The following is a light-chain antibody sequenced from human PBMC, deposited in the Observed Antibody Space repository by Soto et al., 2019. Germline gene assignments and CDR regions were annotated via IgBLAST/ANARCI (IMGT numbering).Light chain of an antibody. CDR3: SSYTTSNTWV. V-gene: IGLV2-14*01. J-gene: IGLJ3*02. CDR1: SSDIGTYNY. Sequence: QSALTQPASVSVSPGQSITISCTGTSSDIGTYNYVSWYQQHPGKAPKLMIFEVNNRPSWVSNRFSGSKSGNTASLTVSGLQAEDEADYYCSSYTTSNTWVFGGGTKLTVL. CDR2: EVN.